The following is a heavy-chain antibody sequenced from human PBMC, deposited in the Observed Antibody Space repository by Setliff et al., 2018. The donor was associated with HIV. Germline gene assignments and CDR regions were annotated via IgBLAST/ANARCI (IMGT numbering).Heavy chain of an antibody. CDR1: GGSISSYH. V-gene: IGHV4-59*01. CDR2: IYYSGAT. Sequence: SETLSLTCTVSGGSISSYHWGWIRQPPGKGLEWIGYIYYSGATNYNSSLKSRVTISVATSKTQFSLQLSSVTAADTALYYCARYRNDAFDVWGQGTMVTVSS. D-gene: IGHD3-16*02. J-gene: IGHJ3*01. CDR3: ARYRNDAFDV.